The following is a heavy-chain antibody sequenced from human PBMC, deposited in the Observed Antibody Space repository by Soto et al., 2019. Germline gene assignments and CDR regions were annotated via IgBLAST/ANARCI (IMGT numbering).Heavy chain of an antibody. Sequence: QVQLVESGGGVVPPGTSLRLSCAASGFLFSRFGMHWVRQAPGKGLEWVAVIVNHGGRKDYADSVRCRFTISRDNSRNTLFLKMSSMRVEEMAIYYCARDDEYDDTGLDYWGQGTLVTVSS. D-gene: IGHD1-1*01. CDR2: IVNHGGRK. J-gene: IGHJ4*02. CDR1: GFLFSRFG. V-gene: IGHV3-33*01. CDR3: ARDDEYDDTGLDY.